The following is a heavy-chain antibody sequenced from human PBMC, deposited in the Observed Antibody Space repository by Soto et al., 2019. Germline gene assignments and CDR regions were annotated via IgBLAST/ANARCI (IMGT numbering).Heavy chain of an antibody. J-gene: IGHJ3*02. V-gene: IGHV3-66*01. Sequence: QLVESGGGLVQPGGSLRLSCAASGFSVSTNYMKWVRQAPGKGLEWVSLIYSGGSTYYADAVKGRFTITRDNSKNTLFLQINSQRVENTAAYYCARDRGYMWGQATIVTVSS. CDR3: ARDRGYM. CDR1: GFSVSTNY. D-gene: IGHD3-10*01. CDR2: IYSGGST.